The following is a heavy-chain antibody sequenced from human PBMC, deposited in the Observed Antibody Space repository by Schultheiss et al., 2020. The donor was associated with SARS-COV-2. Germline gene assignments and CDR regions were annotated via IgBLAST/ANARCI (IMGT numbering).Heavy chain of an antibody. J-gene: IGHJ4*02. D-gene: IGHD3-22*01. V-gene: IGHV3-73*01. CDR2: IRSKANSYAT. Sequence: GESLKISCAASGFTFSGSAMHWVRQASGKGLEWVGRIRSKANSYATAYAASVKGRFTISRDDSKNTAYLQMNSLKTEDTAVYYCTRQAYYDSAIYYFDYWGQGTLVTVSS. CDR1: GFTFSGSA. CDR3: TRQAYYDSAIYYFDY.